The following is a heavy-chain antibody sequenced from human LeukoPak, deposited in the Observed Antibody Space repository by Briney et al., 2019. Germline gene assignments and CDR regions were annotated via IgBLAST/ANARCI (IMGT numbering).Heavy chain of an antibody. J-gene: IGHJ4*02. CDR3: ARDPDILGFDY. V-gene: IGHV3-48*03. CDR1: GFTFSSYE. D-gene: IGHD3-9*01. CDR2: ISSSGSTI. Sequence: GGSLRLSCAASGFTFSSYEMNWVRQAPGKGLEWVSYISSSGSTIYHADSVKGRFTISRDNAKNSLYLQMNSLRAEDTAVYYCARDPDILGFDYWGQGTLVTVSS.